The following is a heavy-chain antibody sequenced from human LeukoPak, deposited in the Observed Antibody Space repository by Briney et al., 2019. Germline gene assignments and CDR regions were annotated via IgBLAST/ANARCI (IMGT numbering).Heavy chain of an antibody. CDR2: ISSSGSSI. CDR3: AKEFYDSSGYSNY. J-gene: IGHJ4*02. D-gene: IGHD3-22*01. V-gene: IGHV3-48*03. CDR1: GFTFSSNE. Sequence: GGTLRLSCAASGFTFSSNEMYWVRKAPGPGLERVSYISSSGSSIYYADSVKGRFTISRDNSKNTLYLQMNSLRAEDTAVYYCAKEFYDSSGYSNYWGQGTLVTVSS.